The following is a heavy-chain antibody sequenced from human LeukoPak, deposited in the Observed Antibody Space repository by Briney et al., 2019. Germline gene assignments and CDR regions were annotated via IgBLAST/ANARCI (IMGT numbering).Heavy chain of an antibody. V-gene: IGHV4-39*01. CDR2: TYYSGST. Sequence: SETLSLTCTVSGGSIISTSYYWGWIRQPPGKGLEWISITYYSGSTYYNPSLKSRVTISVDTSKNQFSLKLSSVTAADTSVYYCAKGCRHCAFDIWGQGTMVTVSS. CDR1: GGSIISTSYY. D-gene: IGHD2-15*01. CDR3: AKGCRHCAFDI. J-gene: IGHJ3*02.